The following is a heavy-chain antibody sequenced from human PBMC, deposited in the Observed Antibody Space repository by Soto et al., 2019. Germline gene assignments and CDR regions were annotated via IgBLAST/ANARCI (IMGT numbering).Heavy chain of an antibody. D-gene: IGHD5-18*01. CDR1: GGSFSGYY. CDR2: INHSGST. V-gene: IGHV4-34*01. Sequence: PSETLSLTCAVYGGSFSGYYWSWIRQPPGKGLEWIGEINHSGSTNYNPSLKSRVTISVDTSKNQFSLKLSSVTAADTAVYYCARGYNGLWLYFDYWGQGTLVTVYS. J-gene: IGHJ4*02. CDR3: ARGYNGLWLYFDY.